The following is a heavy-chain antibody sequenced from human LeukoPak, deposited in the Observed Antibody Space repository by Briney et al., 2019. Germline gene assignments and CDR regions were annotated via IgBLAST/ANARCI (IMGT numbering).Heavy chain of an antibody. CDR2: ISAYNGNT. D-gene: IGHD2-15*01. CDR1: GYTFTSYG. V-gene: IGHV1-18*01. Sequence: ASVKVSCKASGYTFTSYGISWVRQAPGQGLEWMGWISAYNGNTNYAQKLQGRVTMTTDTSTSTAYMELSRLRSDDTAVYYCARDSVVVAGNTEYYFDYWGQGTLVTVSS. CDR3: ARDSVVVAGNTEYYFDY. J-gene: IGHJ4*02.